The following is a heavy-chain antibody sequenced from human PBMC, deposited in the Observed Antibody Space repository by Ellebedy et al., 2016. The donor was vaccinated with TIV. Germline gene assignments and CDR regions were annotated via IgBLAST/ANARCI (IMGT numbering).Heavy chain of an antibody. D-gene: IGHD4-17*01. CDR1: GGSISSYY. CDR3: ARGDLEEGQAVTKVRRFDV. J-gene: IGHJ4*02. V-gene: IGHV4-59*12. Sequence: SETLSLXXTVSGGSISSYYWSWIRQPPGKGLEWIGYIYYSGSTNYNPSLKSRVTISVDTSKNQFSLRLNSVTAADTAVYYCARGDLEEGQAVTKVRRFDVWGQGTPVTVSS. CDR2: IYYSGST.